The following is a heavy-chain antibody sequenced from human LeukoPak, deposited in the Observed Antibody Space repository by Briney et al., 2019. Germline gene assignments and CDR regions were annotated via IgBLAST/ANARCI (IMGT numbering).Heavy chain of an antibody. CDR3: ARGLSYYDQYYFDY. D-gene: IGHD3-22*01. J-gene: IGHJ4*02. V-gene: IGHV1-2*06. Sequence: ASVKVSCKASGYTFTGYYMHCVRQAPGQGLEWMGRINPNSGGTNYAQKFQGRVTMTRDTSISTAYMELSRLRSDDTAVYYCARGLSYYDQYYFDYWGQGTLVTVSS. CDR1: GYTFTGYY. CDR2: INPNSGGT.